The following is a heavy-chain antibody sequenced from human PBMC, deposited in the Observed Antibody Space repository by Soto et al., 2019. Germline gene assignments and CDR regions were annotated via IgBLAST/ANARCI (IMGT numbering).Heavy chain of an antibody. CDR2: IIPIFGTA. CDR1: GGTFSSYA. Sequence: QVQLVQSGAEVKKSGSSVKVSCKASGGTFSSYAISWVRQAPGQGLEWMGGIIPIFGTANYAQKFQGRVTITADESTSTAYMELSSLRSEDTAVYYCARDYYDSSGYYYVGWFDPWGQGTLVTVSS. D-gene: IGHD3-22*01. J-gene: IGHJ5*02. CDR3: ARDYYDSSGYYYVGWFDP. V-gene: IGHV1-69*01.